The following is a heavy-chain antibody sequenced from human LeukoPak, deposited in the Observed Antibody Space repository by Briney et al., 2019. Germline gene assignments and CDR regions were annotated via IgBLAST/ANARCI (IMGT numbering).Heavy chain of an antibody. CDR3: AREGATMVRGVILN. Sequence: PSETLSLTCTVSGGSISSSSYYWGWIRQPPGKGLEWIGSLYYSGSTYYNPSLKSRVTISVDTSKNQFSLKLSSVTAADTAVYYCAREGATMVRGVILNWGQGTLVTVSS. CDR2: LYYSGST. V-gene: IGHV4-39*07. J-gene: IGHJ4*02. CDR1: GGSISSSSYY. D-gene: IGHD3-10*01.